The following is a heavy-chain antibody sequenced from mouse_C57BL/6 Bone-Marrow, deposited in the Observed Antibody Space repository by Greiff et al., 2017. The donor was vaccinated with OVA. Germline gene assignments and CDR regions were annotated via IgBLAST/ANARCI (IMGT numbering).Heavy chain of an antibody. J-gene: IGHJ4*01. D-gene: IGHD2-5*01. CDR3: ARWGPSYYSNYYAMDY. CDR1: GYTFTSYW. CDR2: IHPNSGST. Sequence: QVQLQQPGAELVKPGASVKLSCKASGYTFTSYWMHWVKQRPGQGLEWIGMIHPNSGSTNYNEKFKSKATLTVDKSSSTAYMQLSSLTSEDSAVYYCARWGPSYYSNYYAMDYWGQGTSVTVSS. V-gene: IGHV1-64*01.